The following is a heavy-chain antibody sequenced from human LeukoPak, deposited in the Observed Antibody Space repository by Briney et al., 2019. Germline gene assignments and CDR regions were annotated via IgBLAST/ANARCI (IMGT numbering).Heavy chain of an antibody. Sequence: SETLSLTCTVPGGSISSYYWSWIRQPPGKGLEWLGYIYYSGSTNYNPSLKSRVTISVDTSKNQFSLKLSSVTAADTAVYYCAREGGYYYGSGSYYNRHYGRWFDPWGQGTLVTVSS. D-gene: IGHD3-10*01. CDR2: IYYSGST. J-gene: IGHJ5*02. V-gene: IGHV4-59*01. CDR3: AREGGYYYGSGSYYNRHYGRWFDP. CDR1: GGSISSYY.